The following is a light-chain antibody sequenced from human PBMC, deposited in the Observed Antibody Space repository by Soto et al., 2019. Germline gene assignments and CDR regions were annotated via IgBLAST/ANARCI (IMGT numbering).Light chain of an antibody. CDR1: SSDGGGYNY. Sequence: QSALTQPASVSGSPGQSITISCTGTSSDGGGYNYVSWYQQHPGKAPKLMIYDVSNRPSGVSNRFSGPKSGNTASLTISGLQAEDEADYYCSSYTSSSTLVFGGGTKLTVL. J-gene: IGLJ2*01. CDR3: SSYTSSSTLV. V-gene: IGLV2-14*01. CDR2: DVS.